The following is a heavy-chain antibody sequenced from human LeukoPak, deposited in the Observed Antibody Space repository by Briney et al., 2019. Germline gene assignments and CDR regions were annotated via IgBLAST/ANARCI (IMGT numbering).Heavy chain of an antibody. D-gene: IGHD3-10*01. Sequence: SETLYLTCAVHCGFFSGYSLGMLRQPPGKGLAWVGEINHSGSTNYNPSLKSRVTISVDTSKNQFSLKLSSVSAADTAVYYCARLRRVVRGPNEYWGQGTLVTVSS. CDR1: CGFFSGYS. V-gene: IGHV4-34*01. CDR2: INHSGST. CDR3: ARLRRVVRGPNEY. J-gene: IGHJ4*02.